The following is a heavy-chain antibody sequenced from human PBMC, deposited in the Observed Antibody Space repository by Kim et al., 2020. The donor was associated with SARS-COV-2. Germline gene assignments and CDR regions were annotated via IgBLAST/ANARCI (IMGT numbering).Heavy chain of an antibody. CDR3: ARPYYDILTGYYGGVDY. J-gene: IGHJ4*02. D-gene: IGHD3-9*01. V-gene: IGHV3-53*04. CDR1: GFTVSSNY. Sequence: GGSLRLSCAASGFTVSSNYMSWVRQAPGKGLEWVSVIYSGGSTYYADSVKGRFTISRHNSKNTLYLQMNSLRAEDTAVYYCARPYYDILTGYYGGVDYWGQGTLVTVSS. CDR2: IYSGGST.